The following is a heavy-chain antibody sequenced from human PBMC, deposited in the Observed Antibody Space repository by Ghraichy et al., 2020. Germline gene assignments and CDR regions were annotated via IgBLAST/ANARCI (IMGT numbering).Heavy chain of an antibody. D-gene: IGHD3-10*01. CDR1: GFTFSRYW. CDR3: ARVLTPGVFLWFREFSDFDY. CDR2: INSDGSIT. Sequence: GGSLRLSCAASGFTFSRYWMHWVRQAPGKGLVWVSRINSDGSITNYADSVKGRFTISRDNAKNTLYLQMDSLRAEDTAVYYCARVLTPGVFLWFREFSDFDYWGQGTLVTVSS. J-gene: IGHJ4*02. V-gene: IGHV3-74*01.